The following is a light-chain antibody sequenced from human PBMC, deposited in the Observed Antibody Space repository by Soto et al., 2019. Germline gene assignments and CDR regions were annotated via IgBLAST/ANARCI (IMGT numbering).Light chain of an antibody. CDR2: DVT. CDR1: SSDVGGHDY. CDR3: CSYAEKYFYV. V-gene: IGLV2-11*01. Sequence: QSALTQPRSVSGSPGQSVTVSCTGTSSDVGGHDYVSRYQHHPRKAPNLIIYDVTKRPSVVPDRFSGSKSGNTASLTISGLQAEDEADYHCCSYAEKYFYVFGSGTKVTV. J-gene: IGLJ1*01.